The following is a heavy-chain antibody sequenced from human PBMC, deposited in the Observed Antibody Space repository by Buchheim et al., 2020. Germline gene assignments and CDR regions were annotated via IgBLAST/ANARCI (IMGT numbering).Heavy chain of an antibody. CDR1: GFTFSSYG. J-gene: IGHJ4*02. V-gene: IGHV3-30*18. D-gene: IGHD5-24*01. CDR3: AKDGRGWLQLGYFDY. Sequence: QVQLVESGGGVVQPGRSLRLSCAASGFTFSSYGMLWVRQAPGKGLEWVAVISYDGSNKYYADSVKGRFTISRDNSKKTLYLQMNSLRAEDTAVYYCAKDGRGWLQLGYFDYWGQGTL. CDR2: ISYDGSNK.